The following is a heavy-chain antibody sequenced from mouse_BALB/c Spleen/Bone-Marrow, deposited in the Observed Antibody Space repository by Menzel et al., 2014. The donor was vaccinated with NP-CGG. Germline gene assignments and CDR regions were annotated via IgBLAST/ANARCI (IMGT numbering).Heavy chain of an antibody. Sequence: VQLQQSGPELVKPGASVKMSCKASGYTFTAYVMHWVKQKPGQGLEWIGYINPYNDGTNYIEKFKGKATLTSDIPSSTAYMELSNLTSEDSAVYYCAREGWLLRFDYWGQGTTLTVSS. J-gene: IGHJ2*01. V-gene: IGHV1-14*01. CDR2: INPYNDGT. D-gene: IGHD2-3*01. CDR1: GYTFTAYV. CDR3: AREGWLLRFDY.